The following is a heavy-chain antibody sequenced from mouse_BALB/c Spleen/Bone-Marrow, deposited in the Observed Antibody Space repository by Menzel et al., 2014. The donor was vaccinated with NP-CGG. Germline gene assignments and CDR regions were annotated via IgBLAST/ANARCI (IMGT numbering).Heavy chain of an antibody. CDR2: IDPANGHT. Sequence: VQLQQSGAELVKPGASVKLSCTASGFNIKDTYMHWVKQRPEQGLEWIGRIDPANGHTKYDPKFQGKATITADTSSNTAYLRLSSLTSEDTAVYYCARNWDEDVDFWGQGTPLTVSS. V-gene: IGHV14-3*02. J-gene: IGHJ2*01. CDR3: ARNWDEDVDF. CDR1: GFNIKDTY. D-gene: IGHD4-1*01.